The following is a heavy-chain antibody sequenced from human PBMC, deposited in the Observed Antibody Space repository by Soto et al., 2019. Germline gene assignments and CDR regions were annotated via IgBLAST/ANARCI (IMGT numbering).Heavy chain of an antibody. CDR2: IYSSGTT. Sequence: EVQLVETGGGLIQPGGSLSLSCAASGFTVTSNYMNWVRQAPGKGLEWVSIIYSSGTTYYADSVKGRFTISRDKSTNTLNLQMRNLRAEDTAIYYCARVDTYDDYYAMAVWGQGTTVTVSS. J-gene: IGHJ6*02. CDR1: GFTVTSNY. CDR3: ARVDTYDDYYAMAV. V-gene: IGHV3-53*02. D-gene: IGHD5-18*01.